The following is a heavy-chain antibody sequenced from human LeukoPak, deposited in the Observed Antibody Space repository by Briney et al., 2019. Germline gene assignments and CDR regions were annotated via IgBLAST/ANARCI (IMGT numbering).Heavy chain of an antibody. CDR1: SGSISSSTYY. V-gene: IGHV4-39*01. J-gene: IGHJ3*02. Sequence: SETLSLTCTVSSGSISSSTYYWGWIRQPPGKGLEWIGSIYYSGSTYYNPSLKSRVTISVDTSKNQFSLKLSSVTAADTAVYYCARLGTGLAFDIWGQGTMVTVSS. D-gene: IGHD1-14*01. CDR2: IYYSGST. CDR3: ARLGTGLAFDI.